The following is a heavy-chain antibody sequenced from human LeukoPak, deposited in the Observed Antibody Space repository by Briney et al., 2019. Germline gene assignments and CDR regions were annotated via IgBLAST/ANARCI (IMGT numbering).Heavy chain of an antibody. CDR1: GDSINNYY. V-gene: IGHV4-59*01. CDR3: ARAVHYSGTSDQYTGGWYYFDF. D-gene: IGHD3-10*01. Sequence: PSETLSLTCTVSGDSINNYYWSWIRQPPGKGLEWIGNINYSGSSNSNPSLQSRATISVDMSRKHFFLDLISVTAADTAVYYCARAVHYSGTSDQYTGGWYYFDFWGQGTRVTVSS. J-gene: IGHJ4*02. CDR2: INYSGSS.